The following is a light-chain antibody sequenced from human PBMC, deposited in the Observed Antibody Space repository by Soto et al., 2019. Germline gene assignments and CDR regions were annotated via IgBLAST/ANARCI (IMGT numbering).Light chain of an antibody. Sequence: DIVLTQSPGTLSVSPGERAPLSCRASPRLSSSYLAWYQQRPGQAPRLLIYGASSRATGIPDRFSGSGSGTDFTLTVSCLQSEDFATYYCQQYYSYPRTFGQGTKVDI. CDR1: PRLSSSY. V-gene: IGKV3-20*01. CDR2: GAS. CDR3: QQYYSYPRT. J-gene: IGKJ1*01.